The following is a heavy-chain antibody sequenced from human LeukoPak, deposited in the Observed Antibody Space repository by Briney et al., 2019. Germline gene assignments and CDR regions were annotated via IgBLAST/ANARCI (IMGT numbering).Heavy chain of an antibody. J-gene: IGHJ4*02. CDR1: GYTFTGYY. Sequence: ASVKVSCKASGYTFTGYYMHWVRQAPGQGLEWMGWINPNSGGTNYAQKFQGRVTMTRDTSISTAYMELRSLRSDDTAVYYCARGRAAGTFWLDYWGQGTLVTVSS. CDR3: ARGRAAGTFWLDY. V-gene: IGHV1-2*02. CDR2: INPNSGGT. D-gene: IGHD6-13*01.